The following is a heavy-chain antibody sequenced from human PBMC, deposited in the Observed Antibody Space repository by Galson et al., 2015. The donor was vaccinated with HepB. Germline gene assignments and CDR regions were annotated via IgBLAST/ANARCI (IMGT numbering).Heavy chain of an antibody. CDR1: GYTFTSYA. CDR3: ARGVLVLLPDY. D-gene: IGHD2/OR15-2a*01. Sequence: SVKVSCKASGYTFTSYAMHWVRQAPGQRLEWTGWINAGNGNTKYSQKFQGRVTITRDTSASTAYMELSSLRSEDTAVYYCARGVLVLLPDYWGQGTLVTVSS. J-gene: IGHJ4*02. CDR2: INAGNGNT. V-gene: IGHV1-3*01.